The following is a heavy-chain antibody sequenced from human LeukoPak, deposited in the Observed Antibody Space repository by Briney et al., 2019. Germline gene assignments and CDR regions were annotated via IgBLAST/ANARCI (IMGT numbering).Heavy chain of an antibody. CDR2: ISGSGGST. D-gene: IGHD3-10*01. J-gene: IGHJ4*02. CDR1: GFTFSSYA. CDR3: AKVLGELSALDY. Sequence: GGSLRLSCAASGFTFSSYAMSWVRQAPGKGLEWVSAISGSGGSTYYADSVKGRFAISRDNSKNTLYLQMNSLRAEDTAVYYCAKVLGELSALDYWGQGTLVTVSS. V-gene: IGHV3-23*01.